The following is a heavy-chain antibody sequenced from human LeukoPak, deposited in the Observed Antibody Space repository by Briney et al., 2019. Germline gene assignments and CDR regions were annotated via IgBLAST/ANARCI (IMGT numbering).Heavy chain of an antibody. J-gene: IGHJ4*02. V-gene: IGHV1-18*01. D-gene: IGHD2-2*01. CDR3: ARDAGRYCSSTSCYPDY. CDR1: GYTFTSYG. Sequence: ASVKVSCKASGYTFTSYGISWVQQAPGQGLEWMGWISAYNGNTNYAQKLQGRVTMTTDTSTSTAYMELRSLRSDDTAVYYCARDAGRYCSSTSCYPDYWGQGTLVTVSS. CDR2: ISAYNGNT.